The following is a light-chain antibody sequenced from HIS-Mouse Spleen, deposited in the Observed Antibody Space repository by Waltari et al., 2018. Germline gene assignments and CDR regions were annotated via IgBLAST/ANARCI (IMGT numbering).Light chain of an antibody. J-gene: IGLJ2*01. V-gene: IGLV3-9*01. CDR2: RDS. CDR1: NLGSKN. Sequence: SYELPQPLSVSVALGQTARITWGGNNLGSKNVHWYQQKPGQAPVLGIYRDSNRPSGIPERFSGSNSGNTATLTISRAQAGDEADYYCQVWDSSTVVFGGGTKLTVL. CDR3: QVWDSSTVV.